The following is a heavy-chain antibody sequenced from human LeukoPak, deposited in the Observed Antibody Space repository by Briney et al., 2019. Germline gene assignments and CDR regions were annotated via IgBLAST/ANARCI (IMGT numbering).Heavy chain of an antibody. CDR3: TRDLGNWLIDY. J-gene: IGHJ4*02. CDR2: INHSGST. Sequence: SETLSLTCAVYGGSFSGYYWSWIRQPPGKGLEWIGEINHSGSTYYNPSLESRVTISTDTSKNNFSLKLTSVTAADTAIYYCTRDLGNWLIDYWGQGTLVTVSS. D-gene: IGHD4-23*01. CDR1: GGSFSGYY. V-gene: IGHV4-34*01.